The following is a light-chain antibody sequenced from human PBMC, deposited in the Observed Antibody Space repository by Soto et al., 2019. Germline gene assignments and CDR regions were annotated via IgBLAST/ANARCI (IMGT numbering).Light chain of an antibody. CDR3: SAYTSINTLV. J-gene: IGLJ1*01. V-gene: IGLV2-14*03. CDR1: SSDVGYYNY. Sequence: QSALTQPASVSGSPGQSITISCTGTSSDVGYYNYVSWYQQHPGKVPKLMIYDVRYRPSGVSDRFSGSKSGNTASLTLSGLQAEDEADYYCSAYTSINTLVFGTGTNLTVL. CDR2: DVR.